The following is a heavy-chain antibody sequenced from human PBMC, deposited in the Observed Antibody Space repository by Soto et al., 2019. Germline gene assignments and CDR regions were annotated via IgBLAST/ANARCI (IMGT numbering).Heavy chain of an antibody. Sequence: QVQLVQSGAEVKKPGSSVKVSCKASGGTFSSYAISWVRQAPGQGLEWMGGIIPIFGTANYAQKFQGRVTITADESTSTAYMELSSLRSEDTGVYYCAREPPRTIFGVGYYYGIDVWGQGTPVTVSS. CDR1: GGTFSSYA. V-gene: IGHV1-69*01. CDR2: IIPIFGTA. J-gene: IGHJ6*02. D-gene: IGHD3-3*01. CDR3: AREPPRTIFGVGYYYGIDV.